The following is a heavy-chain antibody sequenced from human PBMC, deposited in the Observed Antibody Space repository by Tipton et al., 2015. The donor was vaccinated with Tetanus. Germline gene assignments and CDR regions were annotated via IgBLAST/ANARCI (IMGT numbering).Heavy chain of an antibody. CDR2: ISPFNENV. CDR3: ARGRGLGPHEYFEH. CDR1: GYTFTHYG. Sequence: QLVQSGAEVKKPGASVKVSCKASGYTFTHYGVNWVRQAPGQGLEWMGWISPFNENVDYAEKFQGRLTMTTDRSTATVYRDLRGLRSDDTAVFYCARGRGLGPHEYFEHWGQGTLVTVSS. J-gene: IGHJ5*02. D-gene: IGHD3/OR15-3a*01. V-gene: IGHV1-18*01.